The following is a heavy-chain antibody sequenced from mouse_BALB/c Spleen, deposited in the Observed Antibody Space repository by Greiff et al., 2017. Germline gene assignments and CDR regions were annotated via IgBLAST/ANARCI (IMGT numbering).Heavy chain of an antibody. D-gene: IGHD2-4*01. CDR1: GFTFSSYG. CDR2: ISSGGSYT. V-gene: IGHV5-6*01. CDR3: ARQIYYDYGGDFDY. J-gene: IGHJ2*01. Sequence: EVKVVESGGDLVKPGGSLKLSCAASGFTFSSYGMSWVRQTPDKRLEWVATISSGGSYTYYPDSVKGRFTISRDNAKNTLYLQMSSLKSEDTAMYYCARQIYYDYGGDFDYWGQGTTLTVSS.